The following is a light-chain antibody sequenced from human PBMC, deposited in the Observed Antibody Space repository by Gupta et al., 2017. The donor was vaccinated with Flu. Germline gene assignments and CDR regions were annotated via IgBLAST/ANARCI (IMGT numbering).Light chain of an antibody. V-gene: IGKV3-20*01. J-gene: IGKJ4*01. CDR2: GAS. CDR1: QSVSSAY. CDR3: QQYGSSPST. Sequence: GTLSLSPGERATLSGRASQSVSSAYLAWYQQKPGQAPRLLIYGASSRATGIPDRFSGSGSGTEFTLTISRLEPEDFAVYYCQQYGSSPSTFGGGTKVEIK.